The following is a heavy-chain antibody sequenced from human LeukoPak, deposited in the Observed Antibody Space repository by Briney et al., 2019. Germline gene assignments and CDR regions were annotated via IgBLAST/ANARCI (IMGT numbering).Heavy chain of an antibody. D-gene: IGHD1-1*01. CDR3: AKGFWRYLDY. V-gene: IGHV3-23*01. CDR1: GSTFSTYA. Sequence: GGSLRLSCAASGSTFSTYAMSWGRQAPGKGLEWVSAVGGGNSITYYTDYVKGRFTISRDNSKNTVYLQMNSLRSEDTAVYYCAKGFWRYLDYWGQGTLVTVSS. CDR2: VGGGNSIT. J-gene: IGHJ4*02.